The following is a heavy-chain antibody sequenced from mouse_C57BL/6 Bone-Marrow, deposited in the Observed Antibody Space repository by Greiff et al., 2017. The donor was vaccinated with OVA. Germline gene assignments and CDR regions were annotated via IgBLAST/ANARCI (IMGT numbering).Heavy chain of an antibody. Sequence: VQLQQPGAELVKPGASVKLSCKASGYTFTDYEMHWVKQTPVHGLEWIGAIDPATGGTAYNQKFKGKAILTADKSSSTAYMELRSLTSEDSAVYYCTRWGDYYGSTGAYWGQGTLVTVSA. V-gene: IGHV1-15*01. D-gene: IGHD1-1*01. CDR2: IDPATGGT. J-gene: IGHJ3*01. CDR3: TRWGDYYGSTGAY. CDR1: GYTFTDYE.